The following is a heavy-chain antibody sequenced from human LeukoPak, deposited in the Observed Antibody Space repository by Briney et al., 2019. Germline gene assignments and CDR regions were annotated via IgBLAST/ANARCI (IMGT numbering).Heavy chain of an antibody. CDR2: ISSNSDYI. V-gene: IGHV3-21*01. Sequence: PGGSLRLSCAASGFTFSSYSMNWVRQAPGKGLEWVSSISSNSDYIYYADSVKGRLTISRDNARNSLYLQMSSLRAEDTAVHYCARALFYGMDVWGQETTVTVAS. CDR3: ARALFYGMDV. J-gene: IGHJ6*02. CDR1: GFTFSSYS.